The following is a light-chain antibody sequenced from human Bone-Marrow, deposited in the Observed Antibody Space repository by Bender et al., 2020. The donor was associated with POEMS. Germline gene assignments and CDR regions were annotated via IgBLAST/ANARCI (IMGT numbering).Light chain of an antibody. J-gene: IGLJ3*02. CDR2: INN. Sequence: QSVLTQPPSASGTPGQRVTISCSGSSSNIGTNPVNWYQQLPGTAPKLLIYINNQRPSGVPDRFSGSKSGPSASLAISGVQPEDEADYYRAAWEGSLDGWVFGGGTKLTVL. V-gene: IGLV1-44*01. CDR1: SSNIGTNP. CDR3: AAWEGSLDGWV.